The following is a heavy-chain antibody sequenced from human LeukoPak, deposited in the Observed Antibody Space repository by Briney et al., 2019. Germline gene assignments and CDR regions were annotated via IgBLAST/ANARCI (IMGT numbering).Heavy chain of an antibody. V-gene: IGHV4-34*01. CDR2: INHSGST. J-gene: IGHJ4*02. CDR3: ARGPNTAMEFDY. Sequence: SETLSLTCAVYGGSFSGYYWSWTRQPPGKGLEWIGEINHSGSTNYNPSLKSRVTISVDTSKNQFSLKLSSVTAADTAVYYCARGPNTAMEFDYWGQGTLVTVSS. CDR1: GGSFSGYY. D-gene: IGHD5-18*01.